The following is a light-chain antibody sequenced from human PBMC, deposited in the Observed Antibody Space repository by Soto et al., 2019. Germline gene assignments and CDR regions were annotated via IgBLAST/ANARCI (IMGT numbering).Light chain of an antibody. J-gene: IGLJ1*01. CDR3: SSYRSSSTPYV. V-gene: IGLV2-14*01. Sequence: QSVLTQPASVSGSPGQSITVSCTGSSSDVGAYNYVSWYQQHPGKAPKLMIYEVSNRPSGVSNRFSGSKSGNTASLTISGLQAEDEADYYCSSYRSSSTPYVFGTGTKV. CDR2: EVS. CDR1: SSDVGAYNY.